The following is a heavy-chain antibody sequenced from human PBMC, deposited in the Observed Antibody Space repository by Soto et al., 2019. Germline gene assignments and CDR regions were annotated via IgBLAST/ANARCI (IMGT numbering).Heavy chain of an antibody. CDR2: IDHDGST. J-gene: IGHJ4*02. Sequence: EVQLVESGGGLVQPGGSLRLSCAASGFTFSNYWMHWVRQAPGKGLAWVARIDHDGSTDYAGSVRGRFTVSRDNAESMLYLQMHSLRDDDTALYYCVRDSHGDYWGQGTLVTVSS. V-gene: IGHV3-74*01. CDR1: GFTFSNYW. CDR3: VRDSHGDY.